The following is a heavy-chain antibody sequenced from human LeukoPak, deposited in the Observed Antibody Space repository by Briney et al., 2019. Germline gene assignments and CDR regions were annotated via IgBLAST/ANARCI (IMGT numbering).Heavy chain of an antibody. CDR3: ARDGPALDP. CDR2: IYTSGST. J-gene: IGHJ5*02. CDR1: GGSISSGSYY. Sequence: SETLSLTCTVSGGSISSGSYYWSWIRQPAGKGLEWIGRIYTSGSTNYNPSPKSRVTISVDTSKNQFSLKLSSVTAADTAVYYCARDGPALDPWGQGTLVTVSS. V-gene: IGHV4-61*02.